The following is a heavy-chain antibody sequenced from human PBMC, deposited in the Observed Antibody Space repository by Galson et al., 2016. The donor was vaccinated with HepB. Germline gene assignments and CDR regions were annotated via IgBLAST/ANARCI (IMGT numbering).Heavy chain of an antibody. CDR3: AKEGCYYDSSGCGFDY. V-gene: IGHV3-30*18. CDR1: GFTFSSYG. D-gene: IGHD3-22*01. CDR2: ISYDGSNK. J-gene: IGHJ4*02. Sequence: SLRLSCAASGFTFSSYGMHWVRQAPGKGLEWVALISYDGSNKYYADSVKGRFTISRDNSKKTLYLQMNSLRAEDTAVYYCAKEGCYYDSSGCGFDYWGQGTLVTVSA.